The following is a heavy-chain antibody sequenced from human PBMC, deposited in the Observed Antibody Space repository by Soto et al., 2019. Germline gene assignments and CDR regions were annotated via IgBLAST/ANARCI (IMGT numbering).Heavy chain of an antibody. D-gene: IGHD3-16*01. CDR1: GFNFDAYA. J-gene: IGHJ5*02. CDR2: VTASGESE. V-gene: IGHV3-23*01. CDR3: ARGLYYDSPQDL. Sequence: GGSLCLSCTPFGFNFDAYAMSWVRQAPGKGLEWVSAVTASGESEYYPDSVRGRFIITKDNSNKMLYLQMCRLRGDDTAIYFCARGLYYDSPQDLCGRRSQVTVSS.